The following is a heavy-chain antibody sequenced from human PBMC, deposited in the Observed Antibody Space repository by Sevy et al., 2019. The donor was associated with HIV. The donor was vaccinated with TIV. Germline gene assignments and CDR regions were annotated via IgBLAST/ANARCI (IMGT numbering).Heavy chain of an antibody. V-gene: IGHV3-49*04. CDR3: LRWKGAQSIFDY. CDR2: LKRKAYGGTL. J-gene: IGHJ4*02. D-gene: IGHD1-1*01. Sequence: GGSLRLSCTGSGFTFGDYAMSWVRQAPGKGLEWVAFLKRKAYGGTLDYAASVKGRFSISRDDSKRMANLQMNDLKTEYRAIYLCLRWKGAQSIFDYWGRGALVTVSS. CDR1: GFTFGDYA.